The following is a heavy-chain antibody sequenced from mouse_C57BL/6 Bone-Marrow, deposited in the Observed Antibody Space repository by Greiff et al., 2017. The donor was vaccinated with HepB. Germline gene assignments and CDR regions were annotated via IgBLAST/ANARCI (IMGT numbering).Heavy chain of an antibody. D-gene: IGHD1-1*01. CDR3: ARGDYYGSSYGDFDV. CDR1: GYTFTSYW. J-gene: IGHJ1*03. V-gene: IGHV1-55*01. Sequence: QVQLQQPGAELVKPGASVKMSCKASGYTFTSYWITWVKQRPGQGLEWIGDIYPGSGSTNYNEKFKSKATLTVDTSSSTAYMQLSSLTSEDSAVYYCARGDYYGSSYGDFDVWGTGTTVTVSS. CDR2: IYPGSGST.